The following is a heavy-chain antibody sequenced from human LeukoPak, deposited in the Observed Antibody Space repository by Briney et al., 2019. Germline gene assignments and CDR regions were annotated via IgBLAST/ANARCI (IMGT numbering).Heavy chain of an antibody. J-gene: IGHJ4*02. CDR3: ARDYYDSSGYRTRAFGY. CDR1: GYTFTGYY. Sequence: ASVKVSCKASGYTFTGYYMHWVRPAPGQGLEWMGRINPNSGGTNYAQKFQGRVTMTRDTSISTAYMELSRLRSDDTAVYYCARDYYDSSGYRTRAFGYWGQGTLVTVSS. CDR2: INPNSGGT. V-gene: IGHV1-2*06. D-gene: IGHD3-22*01.